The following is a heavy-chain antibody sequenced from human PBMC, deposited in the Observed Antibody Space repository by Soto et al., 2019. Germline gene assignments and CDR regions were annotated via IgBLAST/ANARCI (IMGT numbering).Heavy chain of an antibody. V-gene: IGHV1-46*01. CDR1: GYTFTSYY. CDR2: INPSGGST. D-gene: IGHD2-15*01. CDR3: ASGYCRGGSCDSAVFDY. Sequence: GASVKVSCKASGYTFTSYYMPWVRPAPGQGLEWMGIINPSGGSTSYAQKFQGRVTMTRNTSTSTVYMELGSLRSEDTAVYYCASGYCRGGSCDSAVFDYSPRGTLVTGSS. J-gene: IGHJ4*02.